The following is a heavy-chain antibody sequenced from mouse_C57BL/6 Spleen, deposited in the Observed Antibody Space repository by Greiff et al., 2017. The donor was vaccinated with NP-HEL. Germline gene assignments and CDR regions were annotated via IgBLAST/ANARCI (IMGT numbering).Heavy chain of an antibody. J-gene: IGHJ3*01. D-gene: IGHD2-12*01. V-gene: IGHV1-63*01. CDR2: IYPGGGYT. CDR1: GYTFTNYW. CDR3: ARYNYDGPWFAY. Sequence: VKLMESGAELVRPGTSVKMSCKASGYTFTNYWIGWAKQRPGHGLEWIGDIYPGGGYTNYNEKFKGKATLTADKSSSTAYMQFSSLPSEDSAIYYGARYNYDGPWFAYWGQGTLVTVSA.